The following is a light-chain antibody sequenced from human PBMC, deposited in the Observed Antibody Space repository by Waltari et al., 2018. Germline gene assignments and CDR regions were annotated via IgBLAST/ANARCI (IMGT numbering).Light chain of an antibody. J-gene: IGLJ2*01. CDR3: CSFAGSSPHVV. CDR2: EST. CDR1: SSDVGTYNL. V-gene: IGLV2-23*01. Sequence: QSALTQPASVSGSPGQSITISCPGTSSDVGTYNLVSWYPHHPGQAPKLRIYESTKRPSGVSNRFSGSKSGNTASLTISGLQAEDEADYYCCSFAGSSPHVVLGGGTKLTVL.